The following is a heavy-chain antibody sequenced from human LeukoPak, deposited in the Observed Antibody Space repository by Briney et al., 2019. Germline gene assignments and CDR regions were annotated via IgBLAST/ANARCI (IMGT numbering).Heavy chain of an antibody. Sequence: ASVKVSCKVSGYTLTELSMHWVRQAPGKGLEWMGGFDPEDGETIYAQKFQGRVTMTEDTSTDTAYMELSRLRSDDTAVYYCARAVRGVHYFDYWGQGTLVTVSS. J-gene: IGHJ4*02. V-gene: IGHV1-24*01. D-gene: IGHD3-10*01. CDR1: GYTLTELS. CDR2: FDPEDGET. CDR3: ARAVRGVHYFDY.